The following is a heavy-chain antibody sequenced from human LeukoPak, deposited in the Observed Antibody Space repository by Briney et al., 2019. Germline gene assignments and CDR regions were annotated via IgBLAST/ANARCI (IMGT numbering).Heavy chain of an antibody. CDR2: IGHVAGDI. D-gene: IGHD1-1*01. J-gene: IGHJ4*01. CDR1: GFTFKSVS. Sequence: GGSLRLSCVVTGFTFKSVSMSWVRQAPGKGLEWVAFIGHVAGDIFYADSVKGRFTISRDDANDSVYLQMNSLRVDDTAVYFCARDPYTGSMFDYWGHGTLVTVSS. V-gene: IGHV3-21*01. CDR3: ARDPYTGSMFDY.